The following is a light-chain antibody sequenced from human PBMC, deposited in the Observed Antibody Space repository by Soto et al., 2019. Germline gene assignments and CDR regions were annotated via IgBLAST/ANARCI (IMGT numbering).Light chain of an antibody. CDR2: DAS. Sequence: EIVLTQSPATLSLSPGERATLSCRASQSVSIYLAWYQQKPGQAPRLLIYDASNRATGIPARFSGSGSGTDFTLTISSLEPEDVAVYYCQQRSNWPLTFGGGTKVEIK. CDR1: QSVSIY. J-gene: IGKJ4*01. V-gene: IGKV3-11*01. CDR3: QQRSNWPLT.